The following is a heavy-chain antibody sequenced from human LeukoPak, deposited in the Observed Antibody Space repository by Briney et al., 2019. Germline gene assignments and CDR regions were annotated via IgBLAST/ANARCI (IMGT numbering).Heavy chain of an antibody. CDR3: ARVRYSYGTGYFDY. CDR2: INHSGST. D-gene: IGHD5-18*01. V-gene: IGHV4-34*01. Sequence: SETLSLTCAVYGGSFSGYYWSWIRQPPGKGLEWIGEINHSGSTNYNPSLKSRVTISVDTSKNQFSLKLSSVTAADTAVYYCARVRYSYGTGYFDYWGQGTLVTVSS. CDR1: GGSFSGYY. J-gene: IGHJ4*02.